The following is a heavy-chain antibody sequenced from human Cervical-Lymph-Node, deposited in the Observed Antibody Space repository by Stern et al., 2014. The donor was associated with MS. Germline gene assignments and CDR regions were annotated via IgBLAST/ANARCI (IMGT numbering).Heavy chain of an antibody. CDR3: ASGSFYENFDY. CDR1: GYSFTNHW. Sequence: EVQLVQSGAEVKKPGESLKISCQGSGYSFTNHWIGRVRQMPGKGLEWMGIIYPDDSETRYSPSFQGQVTLSADKSISTAYLQWSSLKASDTGMYYCASGSFYENFDYWGQGTLVTVSS. CDR2: IYPDDSET. J-gene: IGHJ4*02. V-gene: IGHV5-51*01. D-gene: IGHD5/OR15-5a*01.